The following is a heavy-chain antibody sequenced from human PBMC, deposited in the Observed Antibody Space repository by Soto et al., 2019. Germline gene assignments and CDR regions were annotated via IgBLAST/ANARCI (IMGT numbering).Heavy chain of an antibody. Sequence: GGSLRHPCAASGFTFSIYSMNWVRQAPGKGLEWVSSISSSNSHIFYADSMKGRFTISRDNAKNSLYLEMNSLRAEDTAVYYCARDPGYCSRSSCYSDAFDIWGQGTMVTVSS. V-gene: IGHV3-21*01. CDR1: GFTFSIYS. CDR3: ARDPGYCSRSSCYSDAFDI. D-gene: IGHD2-2*01. J-gene: IGHJ3*02. CDR2: ISSSNSHI.